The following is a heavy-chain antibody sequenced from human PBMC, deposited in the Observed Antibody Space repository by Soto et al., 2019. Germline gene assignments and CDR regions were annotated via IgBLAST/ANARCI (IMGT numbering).Heavy chain of an antibody. CDR2: IVDSGGRA. CDR3: APVPAASSYYSTDV. D-gene: IGHD2-2*01. V-gene: IGHV3-23*01. Sequence: PGGSLRLSCAASGFAFSSYAMNWVRQAPGKGLEWVSGIVDSGGRAFYADSVKGRFTISRDNSKNTLYLEMNNLRAEDTAIYYCAPVPAASSYYSTDVWGQWTTVTVSS. J-gene: IGHJ6*02. CDR1: GFAFSSYA.